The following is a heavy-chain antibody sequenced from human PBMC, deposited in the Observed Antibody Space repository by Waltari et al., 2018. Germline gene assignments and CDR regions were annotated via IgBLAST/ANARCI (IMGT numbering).Heavy chain of an antibody. V-gene: IGHV4-59*08. CDR1: GGSMDSYF. Sequence: QVQLQESGPGLVKPSETLSLTCVVSGGSMDSYFWNWLRQLPGKGLEWIGYVYYSGGSKYNTSLESRVTISADTSRNEVSLSLTSVTAADTAVYFCARGGHYDAVTSFYSDALHVWGRGTTVIVSS. CDR3: ARGGHYDAVTSFYSDALHV. J-gene: IGHJ3*01. CDR2: VYYSGGS. D-gene: IGHD3-3*01.